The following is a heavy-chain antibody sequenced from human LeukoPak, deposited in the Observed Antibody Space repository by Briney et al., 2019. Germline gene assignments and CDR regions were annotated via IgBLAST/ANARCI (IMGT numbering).Heavy chain of an antibody. CDR3: AKGTFDYYDSSGYYSHDYYYYGMDV. V-gene: IGHV3-23*01. J-gene: IGHJ6*02. CDR2: ISGSGGST. CDR1: GFTFSSYW. Sequence: GGSLRLSCAASGFTFSSYWMHWVRQAPGKGLEWVSAISGSGGSTYYADSVKGRFTISRDNSKNTLYLQMNSLRAEDTAVYYCAKGTFDYYDSSGYYSHDYYYYGMDVWGQGTTVTVSS. D-gene: IGHD3-22*01.